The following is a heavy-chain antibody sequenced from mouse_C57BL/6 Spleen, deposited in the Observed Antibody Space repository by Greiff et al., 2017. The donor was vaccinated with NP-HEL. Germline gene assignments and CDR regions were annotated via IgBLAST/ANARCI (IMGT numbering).Heavy chain of an antibody. CDR1: GYTFTSYW. J-gene: IGHJ1*03. CDR2: IHPNSGST. CDR3: ARAYYSNDWYFDV. Sequence: QVQLQQPGAELVKPGASVKLSCKASGYTFTSYWMHWVKQRPGQGLEWIGMIHPNSGSTNYNEKFKSKATLTVDKSSSTAYMQLSSLTSEDSAVYYCARAYYSNDWYFDVWGTGTTVTVSS. D-gene: IGHD2-5*01. V-gene: IGHV1-64*01.